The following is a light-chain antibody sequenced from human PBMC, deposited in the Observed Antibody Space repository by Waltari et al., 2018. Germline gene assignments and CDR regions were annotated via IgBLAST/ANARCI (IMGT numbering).Light chain of an antibody. Sequence: DIQMTQSPSSVSASVGDRVTITCRASQGFAGWLSWYQQRPGKAPNLLIYGTSNLQTGVPSRFSGIRSGTDFTLTISGLEPEDFATYFSQQGHCFPPTFGQGTKVEI. J-gene: IGKJ1*01. CDR2: GTS. CDR1: QGFAGW. V-gene: IGKV1-12*01. CDR3: QQGHCFPPT.